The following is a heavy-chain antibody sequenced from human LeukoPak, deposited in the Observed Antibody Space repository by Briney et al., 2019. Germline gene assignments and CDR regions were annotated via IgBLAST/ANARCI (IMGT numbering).Heavy chain of an antibody. V-gene: IGHV3-30*03. CDR1: GFTFSSYG. J-gene: IGHJ4*02. CDR3: ASVLRYFDWLSSFDY. Sequence: GGSLRLSCAASGFTFSSYGMHWVRQAPDKGLEWVAVISYDGSNKYYADSVKGRFTISRDNSKNTLYLQMNSLRAEDTAVYYCASVLRYFDWLSSFDYWGQGTLVTVSS. D-gene: IGHD3-9*01. CDR2: ISYDGSNK.